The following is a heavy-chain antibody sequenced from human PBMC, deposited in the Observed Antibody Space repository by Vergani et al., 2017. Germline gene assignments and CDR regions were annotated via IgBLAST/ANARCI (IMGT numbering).Heavy chain of an antibody. D-gene: IGHD3-22*01. Sequence: VQLVESGGGLVPPGRSLRLSCAASGFSFGDYAMTWVRQAPGKGLEWVSMTWYEGNNNYYADSVKGRFTISKDISKNTLYLQMNSLRGDDTAVYYCARLSYDTTPYLQGGYDCWGQGTLVSVSS. CDR1: GFSFGDYA. CDR2: TWYEGNNN. J-gene: IGHJ4*02. CDR3: ARLSYDTTPYLQGGYDC. V-gene: IGHV3-33*01.